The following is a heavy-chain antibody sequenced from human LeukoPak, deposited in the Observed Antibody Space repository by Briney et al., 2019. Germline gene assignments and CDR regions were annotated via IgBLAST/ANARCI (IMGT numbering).Heavy chain of an antibody. D-gene: IGHD1-26*01. CDR1: GFTVSSNF. V-gene: IGHV3-66*01. J-gene: IGHJ4*02. CDR2: IYTSGIT. CDR3: AREDAGGTYSFDY. Sequence: PGGSLILSCAVSGFTVSSNFMSWVRQAPGKGPEWVSVIYTSGITYYADSVRGRFTISRDNSKNTLYLQMDSLTAEDTAVYYCAREDAGGTYSFDYWGQGILVTVSS.